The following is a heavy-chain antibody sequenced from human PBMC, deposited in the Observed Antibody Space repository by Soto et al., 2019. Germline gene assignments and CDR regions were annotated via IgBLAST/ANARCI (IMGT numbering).Heavy chain of an antibody. CDR1: GFSFSTYW. J-gene: IGHJ6*02. CDR3: TRDGSAFALDV. Sequence: EVQLVESGGGLVQPGGSLRLSCAASGFSFSTYWMSWVRQAPGKGLEWVANIKTDGSEKYYMDSVRGRFTTSRDNARNVFYLQMNSLTGADTAVYYCTRDGSAFALDVWGLGTSVTVSS. V-gene: IGHV3-7*03. CDR2: IKTDGSEK.